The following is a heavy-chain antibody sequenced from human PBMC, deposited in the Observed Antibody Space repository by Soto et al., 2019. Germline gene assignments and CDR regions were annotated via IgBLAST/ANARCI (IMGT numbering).Heavy chain of an antibody. D-gene: IGHD3-10*01. CDR2: IYYSGST. CDR1: GGSISSSSYY. V-gene: IGHV4-39*01. J-gene: IGHJ3*02. Sequence: SETLSLTCTVSGGSISSSSYYWGWIRQPPGKGLEWIGSIYYSGSTYYNPSLKCRVTISVDTSKNQFSLKLSSVTAADTAVYYCARHLDYYGSGSGYAFDIWGQGTMVTVSS. CDR3: ARHLDYYGSGSGYAFDI.